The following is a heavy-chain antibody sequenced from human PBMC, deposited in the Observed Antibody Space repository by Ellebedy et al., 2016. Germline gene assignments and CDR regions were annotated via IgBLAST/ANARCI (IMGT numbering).Heavy chain of an antibody. CDR1: GFSFSSFW. J-gene: IGHJ6*04. CDR2: IKEDGSEK. Sequence: GGSLRLSXAASGFSFSSFWMSWVRQAPGKGLEWVANIKEDGSEKHHVDSVKGRFTISRDTSSNTLFLQMNSLRAEDTAVYHCAVDGTDVWGEGTSVTVSS. V-gene: IGHV3-7*03. D-gene: IGHD1-26*01. CDR3: AVDGTDV.